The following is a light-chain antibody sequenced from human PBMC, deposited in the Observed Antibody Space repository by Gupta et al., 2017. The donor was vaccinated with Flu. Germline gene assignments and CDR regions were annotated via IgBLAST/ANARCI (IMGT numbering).Light chain of an antibody. J-gene: IGLJ2*01. CDR3: SSYAGNKGVV. Sequence: TSSDVSAYNYVSWYQKDPGTAPKLMIYEVTKRPSGVPDRFSGSKSGNTASLTVSGLQAEDEAEYYCSSYAGNKGVVFGGGTKLTVL. CDR1: SSDVSAYNY. V-gene: IGLV2-8*01. CDR2: EVT.